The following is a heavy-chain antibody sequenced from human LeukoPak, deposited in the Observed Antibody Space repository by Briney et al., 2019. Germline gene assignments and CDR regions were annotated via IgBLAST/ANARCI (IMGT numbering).Heavy chain of an antibody. CDR3: AKNSGWGYSYGTDY. V-gene: IGHV3-23*01. Sequence: PGGSLRLSCAASGFTFSSYAMTWVRQAPGKGLEWVSDISGSGGSTYYADSVKGRFTISRDNSKNTLYLQMNSLRAEDTAVYYCAKNSGWGYSYGTDYWGQGTLVTVSS. J-gene: IGHJ4*02. CDR1: GFTFSSYA. CDR2: ISGSGGST. D-gene: IGHD5-18*01.